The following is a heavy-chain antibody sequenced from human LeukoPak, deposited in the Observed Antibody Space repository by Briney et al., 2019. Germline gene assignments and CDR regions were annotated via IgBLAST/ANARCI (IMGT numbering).Heavy chain of an antibody. CDR1: GFTFSSYS. CDR2: ISSSSSYI. D-gene: IGHD6-13*01. J-gene: IGHJ5*02. Sequence: GGSLRLSCAASGFTFSSYSMNWVRQAPGKGLEWVSSISSSSSYIYYADSVKGQFTISRDNAKNSLYLQMNSLRAEDTAVYYCARARQQLVPNWFDPWGQGTLVTVSS. CDR3: ARARQQLVPNWFDP. V-gene: IGHV3-21*01.